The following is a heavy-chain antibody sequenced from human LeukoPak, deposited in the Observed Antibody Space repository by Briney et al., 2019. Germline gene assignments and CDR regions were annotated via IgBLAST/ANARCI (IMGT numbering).Heavy chain of an antibody. Sequence: GGSLRLSCAASGFTFSSYSMNWVRQAPGKGLEWVSYISSSSSTIYYADSVKGRFTISRDNAKNSLYLQMNSLRAEDTAVYYCARDPEGIFPPDPEDQRNPWGQGTLVTVSS. J-gene: IGHJ5*02. CDR3: ARDPEGIFPPDPEDQRNP. V-gene: IGHV3-48*01. CDR1: GFTFSSYS. D-gene: IGHD2-15*01. CDR2: ISSSSSTI.